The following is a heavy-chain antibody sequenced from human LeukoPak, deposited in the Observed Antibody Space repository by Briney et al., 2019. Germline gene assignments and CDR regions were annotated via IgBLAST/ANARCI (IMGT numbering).Heavy chain of an antibody. CDR3: ARGIFDY. CDR2: INPNSGGT. J-gene: IGHJ4*02. V-gene: IGHV1-2*02. Sequence: GASVKVSCKASGYTFTSYDINWVRQATGQGLEWMGWINPNSGGTNYAQKFQGRVTMTRDTSISTAYMELSRLRSDDTAVYYCARGIFDYWGQGTLVTVSS. CDR1: GYTFTSYD.